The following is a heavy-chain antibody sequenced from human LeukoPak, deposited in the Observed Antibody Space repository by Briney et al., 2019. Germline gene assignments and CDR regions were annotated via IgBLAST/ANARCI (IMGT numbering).Heavy chain of an antibody. D-gene: IGHD1-26*01. CDR3: AKAGSIRFDY. J-gene: IGHJ4*02. Sequence: PGGSLRLSCAASGFTFSSYGMHWVRQAPGKGLEWVAFMRYDGSNRNYADSVKGRFTISRDNSKNTLYLQMNSLRAEDTAVYYCAKAGSIRFDYWGQGTLVTVSS. CDR1: GFTFSSYG. CDR2: MRYDGSNR. V-gene: IGHV3-30*02.